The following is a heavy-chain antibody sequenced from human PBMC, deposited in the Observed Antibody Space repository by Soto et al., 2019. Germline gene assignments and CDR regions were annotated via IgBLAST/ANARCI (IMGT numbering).Heavy chain of an antibody. Sequence: PGGSLRLSCAASGFTFSSYGMHWVRQAPGKGLEWVAVISYDGSNKYYADSVKGRFTIPRDNSKNTLYLQMNSLRAEDTAVYYCARDLWTYWGQGALVTVSS. CDR2: ISYDGSNK. J-gene: IGHJ4*02. D-gene: IGHD3-3*01. CDR1: GFTFSSYG. V-gene: IGHV3-30*03. CDR3: ARDLWTY.